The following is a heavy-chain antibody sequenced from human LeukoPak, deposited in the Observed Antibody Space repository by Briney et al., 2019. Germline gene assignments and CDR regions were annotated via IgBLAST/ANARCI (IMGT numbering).Heavy chain of an antibody. V-gene: IGHV3-9*01. CDR2: ISWNSGSI. Sequence: GRSLRLSCAASGFTFDDYAMHWVRQAPGKGLEWVSGISWNSGSIGYADSVKGRFTISRDNAKNSLYLQMNSLRAEDTALYYCAKDICSSTSCYDYYYYGMDVWGQGTTVTVSS. J-gene: IGHJ6*02. D-gene: IGHD2-2*01. CDR1: GFTFDDYA. CDR3: AKDICSSTSCYDYYYYGMDV.